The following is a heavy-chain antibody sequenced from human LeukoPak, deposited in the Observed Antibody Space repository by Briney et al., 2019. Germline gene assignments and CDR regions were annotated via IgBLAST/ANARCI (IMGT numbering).Heavy chain of an antibody. CDR3: AKVYRNWNDAEDWALLDY. V-gene: IGHV3-23*01. CDR1: GFTFSSYA. J-gene: IGHJ4*02. D-gene: IGHD1-1*01. CDR2: ISGSGGST. Sequence: GGSLRLSCAASGFTFSSYAMSWVRQAPGKGLEWVSAISGSGGSTYYADSVKGRFTISRDNSKNTLYLQMNSLRAEDTAVYYCAKVYRNWNDAEDWALLDYWGQGTLVTVSS.